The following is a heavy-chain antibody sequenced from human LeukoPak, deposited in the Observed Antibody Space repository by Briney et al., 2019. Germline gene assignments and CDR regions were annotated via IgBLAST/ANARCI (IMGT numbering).Heavy chain of an antibody. D-gene: IGHD6-13*01. V-gene: IGHV3-7*01. CDR3: ARDRGYNSFDY. J-gene: IGHJ4*02. Sequence: GGSLRVSCAASGFTFSRSWMSWVRQAPGKRLEWVANIKEDGSQRNYVDSVKGRFTISRDNAMNSVFLQMISLRAEDTAVYYCARDRGYNSFDYWGQGTLVTVSS. CDR1: GFTFSRSW. CDR2: IKEDGSQR.